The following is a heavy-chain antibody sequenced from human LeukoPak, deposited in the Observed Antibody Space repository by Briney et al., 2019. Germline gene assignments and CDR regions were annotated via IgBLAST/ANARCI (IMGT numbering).Heavy chain of an antibody. J-gene: IGHJ4*02. CDR1: GFTFSTSP. CDR2: IHAGGKDP. CDR3: AKGGHDFNPFYN. V-gene: IGHV3-23*01. D-gene: IGHD3/OR15-3a*01. Sequence: GGSLRLSCTVSGFTFSTSPMAWVRQAPGKGLEWVSSIHAGGKDPFCADSVKGRCTISRDNSKNILFLQLNSLRVEGTAIYFCAKGGHDFNPFYNWGQGTLVTVSS.